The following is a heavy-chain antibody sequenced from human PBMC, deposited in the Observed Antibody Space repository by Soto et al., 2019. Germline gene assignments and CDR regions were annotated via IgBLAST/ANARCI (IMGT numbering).Heavy chain of an antibody. CDR1: GYTFTGYY. CDR3: ARAPPYDILTGYSEFDY. CDR2: INAGNGNT. J-gene: IGHJ4*02. Sequence: ASVKVSCKASGYTFTGYYMHWVRQAPGQGLEWMGWINAGNGNTKYSQKFQGRVTITRDTSASTAYMELSSLRSEDTAVYYCARAPPYDILTGYSEFDYWGQGTLVTVSS. V-gene: IGHV1-3*01. D-gene: IGHD3-9*01.